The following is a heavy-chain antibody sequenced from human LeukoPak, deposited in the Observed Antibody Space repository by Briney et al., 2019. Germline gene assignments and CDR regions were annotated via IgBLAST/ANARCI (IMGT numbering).Heavy chain of an antibody. CDR3: AKVSDGSLYYFDY. J-gene: IGHJ4*02. CDR2: IKRSDGGT. Sequence: GSLRLSCAPSGFTFSNYAMGWVRQAPGKGLEWVSTIKRSDGGTYYADSVRGRFTISRDISKNTLFLQMNSLRAEDTAVYYCAKVSDGSLYYFDYWGQGTLVTVSS. D-gene: IGHD2/OR15-2a*01. CDR1: GFTFSNYA. V-gene: IGHV3-23*01.